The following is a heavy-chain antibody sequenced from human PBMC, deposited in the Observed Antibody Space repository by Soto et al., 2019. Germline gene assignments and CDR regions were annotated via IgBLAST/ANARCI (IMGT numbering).Heavy chain of an antibody. CDR2: ISWSTSSI. Sequence: PGGSLRLSCVASGFTFADYAMHWVRHIPGKGLQWVSGISWSTSSIGYGASLRGRFLISRDNANNSLYLQMNDLRPEDTALYYCGKASSSNSRSPIDYWGKGTMVTVSS. CDR1: GFTFADYA. CDR3: GKASSSNSRSPIDY. J-gene: IGHJ4*02. V-gene: IGHV3-9*01. D-gene: IGHD4-4*01.